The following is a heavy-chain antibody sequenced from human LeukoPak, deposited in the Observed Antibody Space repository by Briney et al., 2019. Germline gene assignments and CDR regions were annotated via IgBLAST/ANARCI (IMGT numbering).Heavy chain of an antibody. CDR2: ISGSGSNT. D-gene: IGHD3-9*01. Sequence: GGSLRLSCAASAFTFSSYAISWVRQAPGKGLEWISAISGSGSNTYYADSVKGRFTISRDNSKNTLYLQMNSLRAEDTAIYYCAKEARGGTGYYSYWGQGTLVTVSS. J-gene: IGHJ4*02. CDR1: AFTFSSYA. V-gene: IGHV3-23*01. CDR3: AKEARGGTGYYSY.